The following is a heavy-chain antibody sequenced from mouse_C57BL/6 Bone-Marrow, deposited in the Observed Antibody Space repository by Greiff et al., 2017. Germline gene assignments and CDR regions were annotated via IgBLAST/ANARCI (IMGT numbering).Heavy chain of an antibody. CDR2: LDPENGDT. CDR3: SSSPSYFDY. V-gene: IGHV14-4*01. J-gene: IGHJ2*01. Sequence: EVQLQQSGAELVRPGASVKLSCTASGFNIKDDYMHWVKQRPEQGLEWIGWLDPENGDTEYAAKFQGKATITADTSYNTASLQISSLTSDDTAVYYCSSSPSYFDYWGQGTTRTVSS. D-gene: IGHD1-1*01. CDR1: GFNIKDDY.